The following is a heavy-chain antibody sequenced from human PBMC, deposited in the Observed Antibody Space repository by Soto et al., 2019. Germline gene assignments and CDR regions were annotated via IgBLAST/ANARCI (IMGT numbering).Heavy chain of an antibody. CDR1: GFTFCRYA. J-gene: IGHJ6*02. V-gene: IGHV3-23*01. CDR3: AKDQCSSTSCYSPYYYGMDV. Sequence: GGALTPFCAAPGFTFCRYAMGLVPQASGKGVEGVSAISGSGGSTYYAGSVKGRFTISRDNSKNTLYLQMNSLRAEDTAVYYCAKDQCSSTSCYSPYYYGMDVWGQGTTVTVSS. CDR2: ISGSGGST. D-gene: IGHD2-2*01.